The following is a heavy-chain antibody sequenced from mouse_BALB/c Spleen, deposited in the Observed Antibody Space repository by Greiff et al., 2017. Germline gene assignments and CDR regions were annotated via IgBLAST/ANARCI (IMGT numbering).Heavy chain of an antibody. CDR3: ASYYRYDVAMDY. J-gene: IGHJ4*01. V-gene: IGHV3-6*02. D-gene: IGHD2-14*01. Sequence: EVKLLESGPGLVKPSQSLSLTCSVTGYSITSGYYWNWIRQFPGNRLEWMGYISYDGSNNYNPSLKNRISITRDTSKNQFFLKLNSVTTEDTATYYCASYYRYDVAMDYWGQGTSVTVSS. CDR2: ISYDGSN. CDR1: GYSITSGYY.